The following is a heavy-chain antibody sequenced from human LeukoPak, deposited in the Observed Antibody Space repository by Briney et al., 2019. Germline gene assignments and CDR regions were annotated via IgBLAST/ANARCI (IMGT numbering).Heavy chain of an antibody. V-gene: IGHV4-39*01. CDR1: GGSISSSSYY. CDR2: IYYSGST. D-gene: IGHD1-26*01. J-gene: IGHJ4*02. Sequence: SETLSLTCTVSGGSISSSSYYWGWIRQPPGKGLEWIGSIYYSGSTYYNPSLKSRVTISVDTSKNQFSLKLSSVTAADTAVYYCARHSGSYPHYFDYWGQGTLVTVSS. CDR3: ARHSGSYPHYFDY.